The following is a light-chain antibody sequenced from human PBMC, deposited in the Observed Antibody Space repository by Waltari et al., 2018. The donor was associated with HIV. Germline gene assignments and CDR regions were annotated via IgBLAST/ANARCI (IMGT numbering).Light chain of an antibody. V-gene: IGLV1-40*01. CDR2: GNS. J-gene: IGLJ3*02. CDR1: SSNIGAGYD. Sequence: QSVLTQPPSVSGAPGQRVTISCTVSSSNIGAGYDVHWYQHLPGTAPKLLIYGNSNRPSGVPDRFSGSKSGTSASLAITGLQAEDEADYYCQSYDSSLSGPWVFGGGTKLTVL. CDR3: QSYDSSLSGPWV.